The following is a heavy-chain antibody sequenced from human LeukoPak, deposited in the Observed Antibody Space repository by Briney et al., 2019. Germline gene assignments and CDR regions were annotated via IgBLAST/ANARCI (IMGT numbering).Heavy chain of an antibody. CDR2: ISSSSSTI. D-gene: IGHD5-12*01. CDR1: GFTFSSYS. V-gene: IGHV3-48*04. CDR3: ARATYIVATITRQLDY. J-gene: IGHJ4*02. Sequence: GGSLRLSCAASGFTFSSYSMNWVRQAPGKGREGVSYISSSSSTIYYADSVKGRFTISRDNAKNSLYLQMNSLRAEDTAVYYCARATYIVATITRQLDYWGQGTLVTVYS.